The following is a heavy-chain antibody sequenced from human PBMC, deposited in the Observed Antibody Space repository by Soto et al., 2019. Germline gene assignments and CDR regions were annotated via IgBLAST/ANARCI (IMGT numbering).Heavy chain of an antibody. CDR1: GGSFSGYY. D-gene: IGHD2-2*01. V-gene: IGHV4-34*01. CDR3: AGGPWMYCSSTSCSRYYYYGMDV. J-gene: IGHJ6*02. CDR2: INHSGST. Sequence: SETLSLTCAVYGGSFSGYYWSWIRQPPGKGLEWIGEINHSGSTNYNPSLKSRVTISVDTSKNQFSLKLSSVTAADTAVYYCAGGPWMYCSSTSCSRYYYYGMDVWGQGTTVTVSS.